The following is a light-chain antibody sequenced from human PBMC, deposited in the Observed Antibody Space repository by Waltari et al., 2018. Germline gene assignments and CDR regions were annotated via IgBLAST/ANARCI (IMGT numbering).Light chain of an antibody. CDR1: QSVSSY. J-gene: IGKJ4*01. CDR3: QQRSNLLT. Sequence: THSPATRAGAPGERATLSCRASQSVSSYLAWYQQKPGQAPRLLIYDASNRATGIPARFSGSGSGTDFTLTISSLEPEDFAVYYCQQRSNLLTFGGGTKVEIK. CDR2: DAS. V-gene: IGKV3-11*01.